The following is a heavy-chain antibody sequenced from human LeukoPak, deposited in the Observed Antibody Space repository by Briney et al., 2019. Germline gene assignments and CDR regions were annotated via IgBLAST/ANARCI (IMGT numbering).Heavy chain of an antibody. V-gene: IGHV1-2*06. CDR1: GYTFTGYY. Sequence: ASVKVSCKASGYTFTGYYMHWVRQAPGQGREWMGRMNPNSRGTNYAQKFQGSLTMTRDTSISTAYMELSRLRSDDTAVYYCARDSSSGWYYFDYWGQGTLVTVSS. D-gene: IGHD6-19*01. CDR2: MNPNSRGT. CDR3: ARDSSSGWYYFDY. J-gene: IGHJ4*02.